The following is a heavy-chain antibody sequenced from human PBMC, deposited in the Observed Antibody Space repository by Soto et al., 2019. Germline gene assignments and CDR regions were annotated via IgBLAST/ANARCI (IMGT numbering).Heavy chain of an antibody. Sequence: PSETLSLTCTVSGGSISSSSYYWGWIRQPPWKGLEWIGSIYYRGSTYYNPSLKTRVTISLDKSKSQFSLKLNSVTAADSAVYFCARLEGLATISYYFDFWGPGALVTVSS. D-gene: IGHD3-9*01. CDR1: GGSISSSSYY. J-gene: IGHJ4*02. CDR2: IYYRGST. V-gene: IGHV4-39*01. CDR3: ARLEGLATISYYFDF.